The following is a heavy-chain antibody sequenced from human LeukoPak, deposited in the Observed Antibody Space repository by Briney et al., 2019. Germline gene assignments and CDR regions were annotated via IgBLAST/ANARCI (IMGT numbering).Heavy chain of an antibody. CDR1: GFDFGAYE. V-gene: IGHV3-48*03. J-gene: IGHJ4*02. Sequence: GGSLRLSCAASGFDFGAYEMNWVRQAPGKGLEWVAYFAGSDTTKYYADSVKGRFTISRDNAKNSLYLQMNSLRAEDTALYYCTALGYHLDSWGQGTLVTVSS. CDR2: FAGSDTTK. D-gene: IGHD3-22*01. CDR3: TALGYHLDS.